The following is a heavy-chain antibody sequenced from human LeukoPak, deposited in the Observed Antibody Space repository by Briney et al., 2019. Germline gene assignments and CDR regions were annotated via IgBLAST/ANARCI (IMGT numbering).Heavy chain of an antibody. J-gene: IGHJ4*02. CDR1: GFSVTDYA. V-gene: IGHV3-48*02. CDR2: IRTTAEGAKYA. CDR3: ATDQRYAFDY. D-gene: IGHD3-9*01. Sequence: SAESLRLSCATSGFSVTDYARNWVRQVPGKGLEWISNIRTTAEGAKYAYYADSVKGRVTISRDDGKNTLYLHMNSLRDDDTAVYYCATDQRYAFDYWGQGILVTVSS.